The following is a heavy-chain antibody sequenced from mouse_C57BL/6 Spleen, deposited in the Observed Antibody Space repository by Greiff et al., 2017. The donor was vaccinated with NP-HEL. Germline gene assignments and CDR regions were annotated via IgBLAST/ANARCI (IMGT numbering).Heavy chain of an antibody. CDR2: IYPGDGDT. J-gene: IGHJ1*03. CDR3: AREGMNIDDYLWYFDV. Sequence: VQLQQSGPELVKPGASVKISCKASGYAFSSSWMNWVKPRPGKGLEWIGRIYPGDGDTNYNGKFKGKATLTADKSSSTAYMQLSSLTSEDSAVYFCAREGMNIDDYLWYFDVWGTGTTVTVSS. CDR1: GYAFSSSW. V-gene: IGHV1-82*01. D-gene: IGHD2-4*01.